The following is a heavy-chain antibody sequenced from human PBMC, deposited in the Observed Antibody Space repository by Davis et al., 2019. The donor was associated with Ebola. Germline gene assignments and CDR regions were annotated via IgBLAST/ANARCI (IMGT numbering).Heavy chain of an antibody. Sequence: SLKISCAASGFTFEDYAMHWVRQAPGKGLEWVSGIMWKSARTGYADSVKGRFTISRDDAKNFLYLQMNSLRVEDTAIYYCAKGDTGSSTFDSWGQGTLVTVSS. V-gene: IGHV3-9*01. D-gene: IGHD5-12*01. CDR2: IMWKSART. CDR1: GFTFEDYA. CDR3: AKGDTGSSTFDS. J-gene: IGHJ4*02.